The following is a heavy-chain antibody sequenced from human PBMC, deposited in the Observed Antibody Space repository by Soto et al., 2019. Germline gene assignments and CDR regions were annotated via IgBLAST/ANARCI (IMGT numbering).Heavy chain of an antibody. J-gene: IGHJ4*02. CDR3: ARDSGAKLSSS. V-gene: IGHV1-69*13. D-gene: IGHD6-13*01. Sequence: ASVKVSCKASGGTFSSYRFNWVRQARGQGLEWLGGIVPIYRTADYAQKFQGRVTITADESTRTVYMELSSPKSQDTALYYCARDSGAKLSSSWGQGTLVTVSS. CDR1: GGTFSSYR. CDR2: IVPIYRTA.